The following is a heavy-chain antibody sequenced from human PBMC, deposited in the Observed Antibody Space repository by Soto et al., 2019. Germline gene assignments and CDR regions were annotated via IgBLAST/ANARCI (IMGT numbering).Heavy chain of an antibody. Sequence: QVLLVQSGAEVKKPGSSVKVSCKASGGTFNRYAINWVRQAPGQGLEWMGGIIPIFGTANYAQKFQGRVAITADESTSAAYMELRSLRSEDTAVYYCALWGFRDGNNSIYSYYDMDVWGQGTTVPVSS. CDR2: IIPIFGTA. V-gene: IGHV1-69*01. J-gene: IGHJ6*02. D-gene: IGHD3-10*01. CDR3: ALWGFRDGNNSIYSYYDMDV. CDR1: GGTFNRYA.